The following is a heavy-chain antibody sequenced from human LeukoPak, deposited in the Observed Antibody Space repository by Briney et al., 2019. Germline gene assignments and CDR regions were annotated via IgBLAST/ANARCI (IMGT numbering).Heavy chain of an antibody. J-gene: IGHJ4*02. D-gene: IGHD2-2*01. CDR2: ISGGGGST. CDR1: GFTFSSYA. V-gene: IGHV3-23*01. CDR3: AKITGCSSTSCYSH. Sequence: PGGSLRLSCAASGFTFSSYAMSWVRQAPGKGLEWVSAISGGGGSTYYADSVKGRFTISRDNSKTTLYLQMNSLRAEDTAVYYCAKITGCSSTSCYSHWGQGTLVTVSS.